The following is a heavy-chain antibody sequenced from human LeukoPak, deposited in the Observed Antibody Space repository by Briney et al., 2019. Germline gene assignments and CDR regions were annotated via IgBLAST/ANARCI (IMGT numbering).Heavy chain of an antibody. J-gene: IGHJ4*02. Sequence: GGSLRLSCAASGFTFSSYWMSWVRQAPGKGLEWVANIKDDGSAKYYVDSVKGRFTISRDNAKNSLFLQMNSLRAEDTAVYYCARVPYGDSQGYWGQGTLVTVSS. CDR3: ARVPYGDSQGY. V-gene: IGHV3-7*01. CDR1: GFTFSSYW. CDR2: IKDDGSAK. D-gene: IGHD4-17*01.